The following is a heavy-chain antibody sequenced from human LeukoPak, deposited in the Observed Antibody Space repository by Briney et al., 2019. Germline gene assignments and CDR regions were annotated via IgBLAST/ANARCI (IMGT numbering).Heavy chain of an antibody. D-gene: IGHD3-10*01. V-gene: IGHV4-59*01. J-gene: IGHJ4*02. CDR3: TRITQGTVDY. Sequence: SETLSLTCTISVGSISTYYWGWIRQPPGKGLEWIGYISYSGSTTYTPSLESRVTILVDTSKNQFSLRLSSVTAADTAVYYCTRITQGTVDYWGQGILVTVSS. CDR2: ISYSGST. CDR1: VGSISTYY.